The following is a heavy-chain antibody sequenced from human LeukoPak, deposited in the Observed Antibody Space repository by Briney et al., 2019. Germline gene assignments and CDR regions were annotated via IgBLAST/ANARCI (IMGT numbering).Heavy chain of an antibody. CDR3: ARGYCSSTSCSTFDY. J-gene: IGHJ4*02. V-gene: IGHV1-18*01. D-gene: IGHD2-2*01. CDR1: GYTFTSYG. CDR2: ISAYNGNT. Sequence: ASVKVSCEASGYTFTSYGISWVRQAPGQGLEWMGWISAYNGNTNYAQKLQGRVTMTTDTSTSTAYMELRSLRSDDTAVYYCARGYCSSTSCSTFDYWGQGTLVTVSS.